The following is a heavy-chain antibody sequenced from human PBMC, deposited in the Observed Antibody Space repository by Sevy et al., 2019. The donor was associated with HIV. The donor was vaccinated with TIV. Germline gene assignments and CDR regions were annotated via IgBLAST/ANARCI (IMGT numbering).Heavy chain of an antibody. J-gene: IGHJ4*02. CDR3: ARVDYYDSSGYYYAGGFDY. Sequence: GGSLRLSCAASGFTFSSYAMRWVRQAPGKGLEWVAVISYDGSNKYYADSVKGRFTISRDNSKNTLYLQMNSLRAEDTAVYYCARVDYYDSSGYYYAGGFDYWGQGTLVTVSS. CDR2: ISYDGSNK. V-gene: IGHV3-30-3*01. D-gene: IGHD3-22*01. CDR1: GFTFSSYA.